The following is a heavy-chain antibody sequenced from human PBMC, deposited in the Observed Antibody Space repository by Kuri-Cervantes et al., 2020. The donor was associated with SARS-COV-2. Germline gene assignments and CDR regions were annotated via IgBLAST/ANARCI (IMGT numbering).Heavy chain of an antibody. CDR2: IYYSGTT. CDR3: ARHGPWSSGWYYFDY. D-gene: IGHD6-19*01. Sequence: SETLSLTCTASGGSIRSSSYYWGWIRQPPGKDLEWIGSIYYSGTTYYNPSLKSRVTISIDTSKNQFSLELNSVTAADTSVYYRARHGPWSSGWYYFDYWGQGTLVTVSS. CDR1: GGSIRSSSYY. J-gene: IGHJ4*02. V-gene: IGHV4-39*01.